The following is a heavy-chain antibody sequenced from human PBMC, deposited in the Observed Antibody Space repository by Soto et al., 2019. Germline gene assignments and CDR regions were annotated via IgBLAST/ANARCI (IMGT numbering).Heavy chain of an antibody. D-gene: IGHD1-7*01. J-gene: IGHJ4*02. V-gene: IGHV3-23*01. Sequence: EVQLLESGGGLVQPGGSLRLSCAASGFTFSSYGMTWVRQAPGKGLEWVSFSSATGAGKYYADSVKGRFTISRDNSKKTQYLNTTSLRADDTAVYYCAKDRRAGGNYGFYSDFWGQGALVSVSS. CDR1: GFTFSSYG. CDR3: AKDRRAGGNYGFYSDF. CDR2: SSATGAGK.